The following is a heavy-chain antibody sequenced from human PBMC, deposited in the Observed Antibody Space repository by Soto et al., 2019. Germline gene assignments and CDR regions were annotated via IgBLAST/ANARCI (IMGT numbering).Heavy chain of an antibody. J-gene: IGHJ6*03. Sequence: QLQLQESGPGLVKPSETLSLTCTVSGGSISSSSYYWGWIRQPPGKGLEWIGSIYYSGSTYYNPSLKSRVTISVDTSKNQFSLKLSSVTAADTAVYYCAIQVYGDNGEYYYYYYMDVWGKGTTVTVSS. CDR2: IYYSGST. CDR1: GGSISSSSYY. V-gene: IGHV4-39*01. D-gene: IGHD4-17*01. CDR3: AIQVYGDNGEYYYYYYMDV.